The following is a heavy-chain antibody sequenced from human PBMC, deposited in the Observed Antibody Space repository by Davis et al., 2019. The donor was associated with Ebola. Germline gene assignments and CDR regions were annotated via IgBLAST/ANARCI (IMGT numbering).Heavy chain of an antibody. D-gene: IGHD2-2*01. CDR3: ARDHPDCSSASCYD. V-gene: IGHV1-2*06. J-gene: IGHJ4*02. Sequence: AASVKVSCKASGYTFIGYYVHWVRQAPGQELEWMGRINPNSGDTNYAQKFQGRVTMTRDTSISTAYMELSRLRSDDTAVYYCARDHPDCSSASCYDWGQGTLVTVSS. CDR1: GYTFIGYY. CDR2: INPNSGDT.